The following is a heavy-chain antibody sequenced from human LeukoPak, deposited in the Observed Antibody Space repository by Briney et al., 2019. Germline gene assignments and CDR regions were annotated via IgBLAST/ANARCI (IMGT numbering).Heavy chain of an antibody. V-gene: IGHV1-24*01. J-gene: IGHJ4*02. Sequence: GSVKVSCKVSGYTLTELSMHWVRQAPGKGLEWMGGFDPEDGETIYAQKFQGRVTMTEDTSTDTAYMELSSLRSEDTAVYYCAIWSSRQWLAYFDYWGQGTLVTVSS. CDR2: FDPEDGET. CDR1: GYTLTELS. D-gene: IGHD6-19*01. CDR3: AIWSSRQWLAYFDY.